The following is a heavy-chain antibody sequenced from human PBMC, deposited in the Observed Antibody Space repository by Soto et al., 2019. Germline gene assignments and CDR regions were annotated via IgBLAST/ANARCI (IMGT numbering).Heavy chain of an antibody. V-gene: IGHV3-30*18. Sequence: GGSLRLSCAASGFTFSTYGMHWVRQAPGKGLEWVAVISYDGTNKYYADSVKGRFTISRDNSKNTLYLQMNSLRAEDTAAYYCAKPPDPALYYNAMDVWGQGTTVTVSS. CDR3: AKPPDPALYYNAMDV. CDR2: ISYDGTNK. J-gene: IGHJ6*02. CDR1: GFTFSTYG.